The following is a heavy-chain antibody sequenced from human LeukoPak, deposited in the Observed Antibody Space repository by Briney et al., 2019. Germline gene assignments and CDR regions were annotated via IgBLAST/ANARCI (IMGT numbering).Heavy chain of an antibody. D-gene: IGHD3-10*01. CDR3: ARVVEDYYGSGSYFDY. CDR2: ISSSGSYT. Sequence: GGSLRLSCAASGFAFNTYTLNWVRQAPGKGLEWVACISSSGSYTYYANSVKGRFTISRDNAKNSLYLQMNSLRAEDTAVYYCARVVEDYYGSGSYFDYWGQGTLVTVSS. J-gene: IGHJ4*02. V-gene: IGHV3-21*01. CDR1: GFAFNTYT.